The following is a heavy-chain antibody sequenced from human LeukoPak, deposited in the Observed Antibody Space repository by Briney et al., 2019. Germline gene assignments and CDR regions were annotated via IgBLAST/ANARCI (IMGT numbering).Heavy chain of an antibody. D-gene: IGHD6-19*01. V-gene: IGHV4-34*01. CDR2: INHSGST. J-gene: IGHJ4*02. Sequence: SETLSLTCAVYGGSFSDYYWTCIRQPPGKGLEWIGEINHSGSTNYNPSLRSRVTISVDTSKNQFSLKLSSVTAADTAVYYCARGPVGCVLFDYWGQGTLVTVSS. CDR3: ARGPVGCVLFDY. CDR1: GGSFSDYY.